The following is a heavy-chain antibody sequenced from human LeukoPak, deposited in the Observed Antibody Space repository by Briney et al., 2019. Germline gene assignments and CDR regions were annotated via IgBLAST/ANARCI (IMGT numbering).Heavy chain of an antibody. CDR3: ATTLPERGSYDY. Sequence: ASVKVSCKASGYTFTSYYMHWVRQAPGQGLEGMGIISPSGGSTSYAQKFQGRVTMTRDTSTSTVYMELSSLRSEDTAVYYCATTLPERGSYDYWGQGTLVTVSS. CDR2: ISPSGGST. D-gene: IGHD3-10*01. CDR1: GYTFTSYY. V-gene: IGHV1-46*01. J-gene: IGHJ4*02.